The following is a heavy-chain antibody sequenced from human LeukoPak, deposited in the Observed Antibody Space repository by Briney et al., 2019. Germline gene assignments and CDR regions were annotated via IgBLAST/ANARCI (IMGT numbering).Heavy chain of an antibody. J-gene: IGHJ4*02. CDR1: GFTFDEHA. V-gene: IGHV3-43*02. Sequence: PGGSLRLSCATSGFTFDEHAMHWVRQVPGTGLEWVSLISGDGANEYYADSVKGRFTISRDNSRNSQFLQMNSLRTEDRALYFCAKRSGAPNNFDYWGQGVLVTVSS. CDR3: AKRSGAPNNFDY. D-gene: IGHD1-1*01. CDR2: ISGDGANE.